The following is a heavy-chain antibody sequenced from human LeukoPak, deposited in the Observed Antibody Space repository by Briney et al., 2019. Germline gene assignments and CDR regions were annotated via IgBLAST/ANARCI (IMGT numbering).Heavy chain of an antibody. Sequence: SETLSLTCAVYGGSFSGYYWSWIRQPPGKGLEWIGEINHSGSTNYNPSLKSRVTISVDTSKNQFSLKLSSVTAADTAVYYWAKRDGYGPNDYLGQGTLVTVSS. CDR2: INHSGST. V-gene: IGHV4-34*01. D-gene: IGHD5-12*01. J-gene: IGHJ4*02. CDR3: AKRDGYGPNDY. CDR1: GGSFSGYY.